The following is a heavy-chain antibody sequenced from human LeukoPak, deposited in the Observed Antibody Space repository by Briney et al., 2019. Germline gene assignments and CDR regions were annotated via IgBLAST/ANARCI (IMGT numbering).Heavy chain of an antibody. CDR3: ARRCSSSSCPFEY. Sequence: GESLKISCKGSGYSFTSYWISWVRQMPGKGLEWTGRIDPSDSYTNYSPSFQGHVTISADKSISTAYLQWSSLKASDTAMYHCARRCSSSSCPFEYWGQGTLVTVSS. CDR1: GYSFTSYW. V-gene: IGHV5-10-1*01. D-gene: IGHD2-2*01. CDR2: IDPSDSYT. J-gene: IGHJ4*02.